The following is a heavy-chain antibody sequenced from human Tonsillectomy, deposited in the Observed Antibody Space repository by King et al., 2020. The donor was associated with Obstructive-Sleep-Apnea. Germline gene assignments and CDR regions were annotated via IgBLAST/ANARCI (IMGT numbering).Heavy chain of an antibody. V-gene: IGHV4-38-2*02. Sequence: QLQESGPGLVKPSETLSLTCTVSGYSISSGYYWGWIRQPPGKGLEWIGSIYHSGSTYYNPSLKSRVTISVDTSKNQFSLKLSSATAADTAVYYCARGDHYYDSSGYYCYWGQGTLVTVSS. J-gene: IGHJ4*02. CDR3: ARGDHYYDSSGYYCY. CDR2: IYHSGST. CDR1: GYSISSGYY. D-gene: IGHD3-22*01.